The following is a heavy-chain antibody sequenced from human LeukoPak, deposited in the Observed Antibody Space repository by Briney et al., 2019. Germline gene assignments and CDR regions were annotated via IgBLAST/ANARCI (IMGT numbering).Heavy chain of an antibody. D-gene: IGHD3-22*01. CDR1: GYTFTSYY. Sequence: GASVKVSCKASGYTFTSYYMHWVRQAPGQGLEWMGWIKPKSGGTNYAQKFQGRVTMTRDTSISTAYMELSSLRSDDTAVYYCARSQRGIVVVVGDDWGQGTLVTVSS. J-gene: IGHJ4*02. V-gene: IGHV1-2*02. CDR2: IKPKSGGT. CDR3: ARSQRGIVVVVGDD.